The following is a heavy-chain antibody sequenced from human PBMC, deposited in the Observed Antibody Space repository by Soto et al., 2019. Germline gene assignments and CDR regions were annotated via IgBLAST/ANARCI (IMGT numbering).Heavy chain of an antibody. CDR3: ARIWTIFGVVAGMDV. CDR1: GGSISSSNW. D-gene: IGHD3-3*01. V-gene: IGHV4-4*02. CDR2: IYHSGST. Sequence: SETLSLTCAVSGGSISSSNWWSWVRQPPGKGLEWIGEIYHSGSTNYNPSLKSRVTISVDKSKNQFSLKLSSVTAADTAVYYCARIWTIFGVVAGMDVWGQGTTGTVSS. J-gene: IGHJ6*02.